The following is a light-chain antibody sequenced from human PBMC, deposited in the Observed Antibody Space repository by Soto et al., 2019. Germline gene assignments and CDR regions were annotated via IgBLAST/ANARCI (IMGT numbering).Light chain of an antibody. J-gene: IGLJ1*01. Sequence: QSVLTQPASLSGSPGQSLTISCTGSSVDVGDYNSVSWYQQHPGKAPKVMIYHVTIRASGVSNRFSGSKSGNTASLTISGLQAEDEADYYCSSYSHSPPSYVFGTGTKVTVL. CDR2: HVT. CDR3: SSYSHSPPSYV. CDR1: SVDVGDYNS. V-gene: IGLV2-14*03.